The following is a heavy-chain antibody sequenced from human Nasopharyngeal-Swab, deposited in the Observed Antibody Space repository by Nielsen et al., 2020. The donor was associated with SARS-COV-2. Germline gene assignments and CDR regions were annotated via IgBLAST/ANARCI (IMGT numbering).Heavy chain of an antibody. V-gene: IGHV4-39*01. CDR3: ALTAPYYYDSSGYYDY. CDR1: GGSISSSSYY. J-gene: IGHJ4*02. D-gene: IGHD3-22*01. CDR2: IYYSGST. Sequence: SETLSLTCTVSGGSISSSSYYWGWIRQPPGKGLEWIGSIYYSGSTYYNPSLKSRVTISVDTSKNQFSLKLSSVTAADTAVYYCALTAPYYYDSSGYYDYWGQGTLATVSS.